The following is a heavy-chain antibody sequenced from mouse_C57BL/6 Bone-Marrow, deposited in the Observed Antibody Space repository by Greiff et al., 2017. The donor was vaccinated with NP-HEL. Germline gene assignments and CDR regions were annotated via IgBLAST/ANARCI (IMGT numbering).Heavy chain of an antibody. V-gene: IGHV1-82*01. CDR3: ARKGSYSTNGAPFDY. CDR2: IYPGDGDT. Sequence: VKLMESGPELVKPGASVKISCKASGYAFSSSWMNWVKQRPGKGLEWIGRIYPGDGDTNYNGKFKGKATLTADKSSSTAYMQLSSLTSEDSAVYFCARKGSYSTNGAPFDYWGKGTTLTVSS. J-gene: IGHJ2*01. CDR1: GYAFSSSW. D-gene: IGHD2-5*01.